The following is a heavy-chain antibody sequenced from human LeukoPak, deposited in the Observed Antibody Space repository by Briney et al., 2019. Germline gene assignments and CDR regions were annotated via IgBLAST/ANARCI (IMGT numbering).Heavy chain of an antibody. CDR2: INPSGGST. V-gene: IGHV1-46*01. CDR1: GYTFTSYY. Sequence: ASVKVSCKASGYTFTSYYMHWVRQAPGQGLEWMGIINPSGGSTSYAQKFQGRVTTTRDTSTNTVYMELSSLRSEDTAVYSCARATLSDYYFNYWGQGTLVTVSS. J-gene: IGHJ4*02. CDR3: ARATLSDYYFNY.